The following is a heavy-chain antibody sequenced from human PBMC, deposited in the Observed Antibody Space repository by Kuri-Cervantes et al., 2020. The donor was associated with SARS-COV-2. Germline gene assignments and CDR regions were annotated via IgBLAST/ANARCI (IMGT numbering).Heavy chain of an antibody. D-gene: IGHD3-10*01. Sequence: GSLRLSCTVSGVSISSHYWVWLRQPPGKGLEWIGSVYYSGSTYHNASLKSRVTISVDTSENQFSLRLRAVTAADTAIYYCARSTYYYGMGSYNYGLDVWGQGTTVTVSS. V-gene: IGHV4-39*01. CDR2: VYYSGST. CDR1: GVSISSHY. J-gene: IGHJ6*02. CDR3: ARSTYYYGMGSYNYGLDV.